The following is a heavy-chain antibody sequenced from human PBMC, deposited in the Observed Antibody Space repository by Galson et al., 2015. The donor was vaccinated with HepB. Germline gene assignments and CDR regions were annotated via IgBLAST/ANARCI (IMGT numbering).Heavy chain of an antibody. V-gene: IGHV1-18*01. CDR1: GYTFSRFS. CDR2: ISPYHRST. J-gene: IGHJ5*02. D-gene: IGHD2-15*01. Sequence: SVKVSCKASGYTFSRFSITWVRQAPGQGLEWMGWISPYHRSTDYAQKLQGRVTMTTDTSTSTAYMELRSLRSDDTAVYFCARGALVVVVGATQNNWFDPWGQGTLVTVSS. CDR3: ARGALVVVVGATQNNWFDP.